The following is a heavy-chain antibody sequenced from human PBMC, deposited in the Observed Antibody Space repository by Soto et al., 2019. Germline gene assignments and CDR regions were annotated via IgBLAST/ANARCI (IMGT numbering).Heavy chain of an antibody. CDR2: IYHTGNT. Sequence: LSLTCTVSGGSSSDDSYWSWIRQTPGKGLEWIGYIYHTGNTYYNPSLRSRVSISVDKSKSQFSLKLISVTAADTAVYFCARDEYQLLSSVSWFDSWGQGTLVTVSS. CDR1: GGSSSDDSY. V-gene: IGHV4-30-4*01. CDR3: ARDEYQLLSSVSWFDS. D-gene: IGHD2-2*01. J-gene: IGHJ5*01.